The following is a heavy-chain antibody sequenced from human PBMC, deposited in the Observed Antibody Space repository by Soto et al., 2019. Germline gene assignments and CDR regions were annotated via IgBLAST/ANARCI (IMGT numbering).Heavy chain of an antibody. CDR3: ATRHGLRFLEWLFDY. CDR2: FDPEDGET. V-gene: IGHV1-24*01. D-gene: IGHD3-3*01. CDR1: GYTLTELS. Sequence: GASVKVSCKVSGYTLTELSMHWVRQAPGKGLEWMGGFDPEDGETIYAQKFQGRVTMTEDTSTDTAYMELSSLRSEDTAVYYCATRHGLRFLEWLFDYWGQGTLVTVSS. J-gene: IGHJ4*02.